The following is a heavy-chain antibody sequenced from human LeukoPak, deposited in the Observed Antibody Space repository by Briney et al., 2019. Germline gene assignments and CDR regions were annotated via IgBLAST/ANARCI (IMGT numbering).Heavy chain of an antibody. Sequence: SETLSLTCGVSGGSINSSNWWTWVRQPPGKGLEWIGEIYHSGSTNYNPSLKSRVIILVDKSKNQFSLKLYSVTAADTAVYYCARGIAAAGTFDAFDIWGQGTMVTVSS. J-gene: IGHJ3*02. V-gene: IGHV4-4*02. CDR3: ARGIAAAGTFDAFDI. CDR2: IYHSGST. D-gene: IGHD6-13*01. CDR1: GGSINSSNW.